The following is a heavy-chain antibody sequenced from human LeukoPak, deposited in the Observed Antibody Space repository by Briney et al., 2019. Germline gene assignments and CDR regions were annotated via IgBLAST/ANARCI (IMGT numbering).Heavy chain of an antibody. CDR3: ARDQKGQGGSPRVPL. J-gene: IGHJ4*02. CDR1: GFTFSSYW. CDR2: IKQDGSEK. V-gene: IGHV3-7*03. D-gene: IGHD2-2*01. Sequence: GGSLRLSCAASGFTFSSYWMSWVRQAPGKGLEWVANIKQDGSEKYYVDSVKGRFTISRDNAKNSLYLQMNSLKAEDTAVYYCARDQKGQGGSPRVPLWGQGTLVTVSS.